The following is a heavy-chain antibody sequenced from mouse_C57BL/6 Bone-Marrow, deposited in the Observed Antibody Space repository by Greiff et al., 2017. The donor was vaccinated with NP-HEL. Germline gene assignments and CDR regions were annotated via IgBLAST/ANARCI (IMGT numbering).Heavy chain of an antibody. V-gene: IGHV2-9-1*01. Sequence: QVQLKESGPGLVAPSQSLSITCTVSGFSLTSYAISWVRQPPGKGLEWLGVILTGGGTNYYSALKSRLSISKDNSKSQVFLKMNSLQTYDTARYHCARRGYLYAMDYWGQGTSVTVSS. J-gene: IGHJ4*01. CDR2: ILTGGGT. CDR3: ARRGYLYAMDY. CDR1: GFSLTSYA. D-gene: IGHD5-1*01.